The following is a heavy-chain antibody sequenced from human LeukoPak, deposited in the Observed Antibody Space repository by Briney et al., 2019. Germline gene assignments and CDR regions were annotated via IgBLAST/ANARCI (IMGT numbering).Heavy chain of an antibody. J-gene: IGHJ4*02. CDR2: MNPNSGNT. D-gene: IGHD3-22*01. Sequence: ASVKVSCXASGYTFTSYNINWVRQATGQGLEWMGWMNPNSGNTGYAQKFQGRVTMTRNTSISTAYMELSSLRSEDTAVYYCARDRPRGYYYDSSGYSDFDYWGQGTLVTVSS. V-gene: IGHV1-8*01. CDR3: ARDRPRGYYYDSSGYSDFDY. CDR1: GYTFTSYN.